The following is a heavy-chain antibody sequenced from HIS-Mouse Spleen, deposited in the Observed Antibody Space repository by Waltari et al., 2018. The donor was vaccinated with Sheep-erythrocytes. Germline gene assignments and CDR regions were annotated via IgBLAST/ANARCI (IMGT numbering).Heavy chain of an antibody. CDR1: GGSTSSRSYY. J-gene: IGHJ4*02. CDR3: ARDEGTYYDFWSGYPPSYYFDY. D-gene: IGHD3-3*01. V-gene: IGHV4-39*07. Sequence: QLQLQESGPGLVKPSETLSLTCTVSGGSTSSRSYYWGWIRKPPGKGLEWIGSIYYSGSTYYNPSLKSRVTISVDTSKNQFSLKLSSVTAADTAVYYCARDEGTYYDFWSGYPPSYYFDYWGQGTLVTVSS. CDR2: IYYSGST.